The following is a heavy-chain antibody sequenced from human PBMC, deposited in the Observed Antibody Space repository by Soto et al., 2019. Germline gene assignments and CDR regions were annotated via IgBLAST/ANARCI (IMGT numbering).Heavy chain of an antibody. J-gene: IGHJ1*01. CDR1: GFTFTSSA. CDR2: IVVGSGNT. CDR3: AADHGYDSNFQH. V-gene: IGHV1-58*01. Sequence: PSVKVSCTASGFTFTSSAVQCVRQARGQRLEWIGWIVVGSGNTNYAQKFQERVTITRDMSTSTAYMGLSSLRSEDTAVYYCAADHGYDSNFQHWGQGTLVT. D-gene: IGHD3-22*01.